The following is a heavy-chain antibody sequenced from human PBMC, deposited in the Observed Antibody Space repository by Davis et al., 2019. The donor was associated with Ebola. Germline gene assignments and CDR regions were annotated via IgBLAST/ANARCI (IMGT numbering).Heavy chain of an antibody. CDR3: ARGWVGIHPN. J-gene: IGHJ4*02. V-gene: IGHV3-21*01. Sequence: GGSLRLSCEASGFTFTTYSMSWVRQAPGKALEWVSSISSDSDYTYYADSAKGRFTISRDNAKNSLFLQMDSLRAEDTAVYYCARGWVGIHPNWGQGTLVTVSS. CDR1: GFTFTTYS. D-gene: IGHD6-13*01. CDR2: ISSDSDYT.